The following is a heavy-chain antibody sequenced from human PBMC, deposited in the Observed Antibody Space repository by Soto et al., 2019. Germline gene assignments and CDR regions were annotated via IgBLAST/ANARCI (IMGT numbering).Heavy chain of an antibody. D-gene: IGHD3-3*02. Sequence: QVQLQQWGAGLLKPSETLSLTCAVYGGSFSGYYWSWIRQPPGKGLEWIGEINHSGSTNYNPSLKSRVTISVDTSKNQFSLRLSSVTAADTAVFYCARGGRSMAPRRFNPPDYWGQGTLVTVSS. CDR2: INHSGST. V-gene: IGHV4-34*01. J-gene: IGHJ4*02. CDR3: ARGGRSMAPRRFNPPDY. CDR1: GGSFSGYY.